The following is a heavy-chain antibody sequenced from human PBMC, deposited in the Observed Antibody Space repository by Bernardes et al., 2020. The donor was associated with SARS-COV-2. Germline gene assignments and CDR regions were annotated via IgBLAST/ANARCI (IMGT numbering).Heavy chain of an antibody. D-gene: IGHD3-16*01. Sequence: GVSLRLSCAASGFTFSGYDMHWVRQVIGRGLEWVSGIDTAGDTNYIDSVKGRFTVSRENGKNSLSLEMHSLKAGDSGVYYCARARASFGYAMDVWGQGSTVTVPS. CDR1: GFTFSGYD. J-gene: IGHJ6*02. CDR2: IDTAGDT. CDR3: ARARASFGYAMDV. V-gene: IGHV3-13*04.